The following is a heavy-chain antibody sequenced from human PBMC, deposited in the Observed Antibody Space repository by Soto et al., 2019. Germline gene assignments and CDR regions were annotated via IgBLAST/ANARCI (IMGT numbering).Heavy chain of an antibody. D-gene: IGHD4-17*01. CDR3: ARLRPYGGNSVGGCYFDL. CDR2: IYHSGST. Sequence: QLQLQESGSGLVKPSQTLSLTCAVSGGAISSGGYSWSWIRQPPGKGLEWIGYIYHSGSTYYNPALKSRVTISVDSSKNQFSLKLSSVTAADTAVYYCARLRPYGGNSVGGCYFDLWGRGSLVTVSS. J-gene: IGHJ2*01. CDR1: GGAISSGGYS. V-gene: IGHV4-30-2*01.